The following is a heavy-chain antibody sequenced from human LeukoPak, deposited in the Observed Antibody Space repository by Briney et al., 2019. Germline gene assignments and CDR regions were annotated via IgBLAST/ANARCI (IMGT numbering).Heavy chain of an antibody. D-gene: IGHD6-6*01. CDR2: ISDSGSNV. CDR3: AKEGRSSTPGY. J-gene: IGHJ4*02. Sequence: GGSLRLSCAASGFTFSNYNMDWVRQAPGKGLEWVSSISDSGSNVYYTDSVKGRFTISRDNAKNSLYLQMNSLRAEDTAVYYRAKEGRSSTPGYWGQGTLVTVSS. CDR1: GFTFSNYN. V-gene: IGHV3-21*01.